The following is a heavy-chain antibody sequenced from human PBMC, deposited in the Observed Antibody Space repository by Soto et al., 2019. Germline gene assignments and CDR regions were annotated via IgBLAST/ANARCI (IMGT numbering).Heavy chain of an antibody. CDR3: ASTINMVRGDPDYYSGMDV. V-gene: IGHV1-69*13. Sequence: ASVKVSCKAFGGTFSSYAISWVRQAPGQGLEWMGGIIPIFGTANYAQKFQGRVTITADESTSTAYMELSSLRSEDTAVYYCASTINMVRGDPDYYSGMDVWGQGTTVTVPS. D-gene: IGHD3-10*01. J-gene: IGHJ6*02. CDR1: GGTFSSYA. CDR2: IIPIFGTA.